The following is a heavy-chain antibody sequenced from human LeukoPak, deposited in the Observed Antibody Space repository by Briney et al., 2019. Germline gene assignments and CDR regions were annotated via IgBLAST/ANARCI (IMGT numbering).Heavy chain of an antibody. Sequence: SETLSLTCTVSGGSISSYYWSWIRQPPGKGLEWIGYIYYSGSTNYNPSLKSRVTISVDTSKNQFSLKLSSVTAADTAVYYCARVWYYYDSSGYYPFDYWGQGTLVTVSS. V-gene: IGHV4-59*12. CDR3: ARVWYYYDSSGYYPFDY. D-gene: IGHD3-22*01. CDR2: IYYSGST. CDR1: GGSISSYY. J-gene: IGHJ4*02.